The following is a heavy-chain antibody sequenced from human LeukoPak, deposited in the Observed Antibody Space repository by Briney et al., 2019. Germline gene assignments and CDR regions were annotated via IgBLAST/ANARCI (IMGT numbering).Heavy chain of an antibody. CDR3: ARSRARDAFDI. V-gene: IGHV4-59*01. J-gene: IGHJ3*02. CDR2: IYYSGST. D-gene: IGHD6-6*01. CDR1: GGSISSYY. Sequence: KPSETLSLTCTVPGGSISSYYWSWIRQPPGKGLEWIGYIYYSGSTNYNPSLKSRVTISVDTSKNQFSLKLSSVTAADTAVYYCARSRARDAFDIWGQGTMVTVSS.